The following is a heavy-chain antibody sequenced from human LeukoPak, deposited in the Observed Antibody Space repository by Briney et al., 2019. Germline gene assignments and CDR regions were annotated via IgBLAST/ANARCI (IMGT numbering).Heavy chain of an antibody. V-gene: IGHV3-23*01. J-gene: IGHJ5*02. D-gene: IGHD3-16*01. CDR1: GFTFSSYA. Sequence: PGGSLRLSCAASGFTFSSYAMSWVRQAPGKGLEWVSAISGSGGSTYYADSVKGRFTIPRDNSKNTLYLQMNSLRAEDTAVYYCAKGPNVLGTNWFDPWGQGTLVTVSS. CDR3: AKGPNVLGTNWFDP. CDR2: ISGSGGST.